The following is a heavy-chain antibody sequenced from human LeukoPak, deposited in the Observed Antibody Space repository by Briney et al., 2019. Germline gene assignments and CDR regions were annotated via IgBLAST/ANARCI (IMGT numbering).Heavy chain of an antibody. CDR2: ISSSSSYI. Sequence: GGSLRLSCAASEFTFSSYSMNWVRQAPGKGLEWVSSISSSSSYIYYADSVKGRFTISRDNAKNSLYLQMNSLRAEDTAVYYCARGEKATPNWFDPWGQGTLVTVSS. CDR3: ARGEKATPNWFDP. D-gene: IGHD5-24*01. J-gene: IGHJ5*02. V-gene: IGHV3-21*01. CDR1: EFTFSSYS.